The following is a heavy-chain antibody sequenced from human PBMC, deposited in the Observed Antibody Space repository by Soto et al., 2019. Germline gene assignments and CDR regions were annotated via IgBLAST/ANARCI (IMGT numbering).Heavy chain of an antibody. D-gene: IGHD5-18*01. J-gene: IGHJ6*02. Sequence: QVQLQESGPGLVKPSQTLSLTCTVSGGSISSGGYYWSWIRQHPGKGLEWIGYIYYSGSTFYNPSLKSRVTISVDTSKNQFSLKLSSVTAADTAVYYCARDGRGYSYGHYYYYNMDVWGQGTTVTVSS. CDR1: GGSISSGGYY. CDR3: ARDGRGYSYGHYYYYNMDV. CDR2: IYYSGST. V-gene: IGHV4-31*03.